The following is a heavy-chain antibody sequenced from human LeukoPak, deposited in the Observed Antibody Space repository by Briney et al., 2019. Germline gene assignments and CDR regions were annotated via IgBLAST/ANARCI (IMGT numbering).Heavy chain of an antibody. CDR2: ISYDGSNK. V-gene: IGHV3-30-3*01. D-gene: IGHD1-26*01. CDR3: ARVRPSRVGNSVLDY. Sequence: PGGSLRLSCAASGFTFSSYAIHWVRQAPGKGLEWVAVISYDGSNKYYADSVKGRFTISRDNSKNTLYLQMNSLRAEDTAVYYCARVRPSRVGNSVLDYWGQGTLVTVSS. J-gene: IGHJ4*02. CDR1: GFTFSSYA.